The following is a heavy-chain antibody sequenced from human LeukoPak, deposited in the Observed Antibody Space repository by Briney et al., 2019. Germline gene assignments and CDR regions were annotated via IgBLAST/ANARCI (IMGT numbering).Heavy chain of an antibody. CDR3: ARGGLRGSYRAVGY. CDR1: GGSFSGYY. V-gene: IGHV4-34*01. D-gene: IGHD1-26*01. CDR2: INHSGST. Sequence: SETLSLTCAVYGGSFSGYYWSWIRQPPGKGLEWIGEINHSGSTNYNPSLKSRVTISVDTSKNQFSLKLSSVTAADTAVHYCARGGLRGSYRAVGYWGQGTLVTVSS. J-gene: IGHJ4*02.